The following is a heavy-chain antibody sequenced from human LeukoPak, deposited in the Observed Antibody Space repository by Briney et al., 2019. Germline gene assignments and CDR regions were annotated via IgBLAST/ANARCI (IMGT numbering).Heavy chain of an antibody. Sequence: GGSLRLSCAASGFTFSTYWMHWVRQAPGKGLVWVSRISSDGRIITYADYVQGRFIISRDNAKNTVYLQMTSLRAEDTAVYFCVAGIGNYWGQGTLVTVSS. J-gene: IGHJ4*02. CDR2: ISSDGRII. D-gene: IGHD6-13*01. V-gene: IGHV3-74*03. CDR1: GFTFSTYW. CDR3: VAGIGNY.